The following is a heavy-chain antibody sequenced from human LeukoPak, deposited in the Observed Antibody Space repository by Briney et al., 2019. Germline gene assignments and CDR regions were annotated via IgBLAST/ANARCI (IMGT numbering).Heavy chain of an antibody. CDR1: GGSISSGGYS. CDR3: ARPRSSSSGYLDY. D-gene: IGHD3-22*01. J-gene: IGHJ4*02. V-gene: IGHV4-30-2*03. Sequence: SQTLSLTCAVSGGSISSGGYSWSWIRQPPGKGLEWIGYIYHSGSTYYNPSFKSRVTISVDTSKNQFSLKLSSVTAADTAVYYCARPRSSSSGYLDYWGQGTLVTVSS. CDR2: IYHSGST.